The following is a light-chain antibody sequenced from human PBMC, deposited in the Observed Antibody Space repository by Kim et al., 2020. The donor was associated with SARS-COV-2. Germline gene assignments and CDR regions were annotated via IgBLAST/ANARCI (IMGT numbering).Light chain of an antibody. CDR2: AKD. J-gene: IGLJ3*02. Sequence: SSELTQDPVVSVALGQTVRITCQGDSLRSCYASWYQQKPEQAPVLVIYAKDSRPSGIPDRFSGSNSGNTASLTITGAQAEDEADYYCYSRHSSGYYWVFGGGTQLTVL. V-gene: IGLV3-19*01. CDR3: YSRHSSGYYWV. CDR1: SLRSCY.